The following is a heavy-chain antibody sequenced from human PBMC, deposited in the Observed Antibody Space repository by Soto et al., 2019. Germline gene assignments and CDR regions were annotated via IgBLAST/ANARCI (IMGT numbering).Heavy chain of an antibody. V-gene: IGHV3-48*02. CDR1: GFSLSTYS. D-gene: IGHD2-21*01. Sequence: EVKLVESGGGLVQPGGSLRLSCAASGFSLSTYSMNWVRQAPGKGLEWLSYISSSTKTIFYADSVKGRFTISRDSANNSLYLQMNSLRDEYTAVYFCARGLGWRRGPFDCWGQGTLVAVSP. CDR3: ARGLGWRRGPFDC. CDR2: ISSSTKTI. J-gene: IGHJ4*02.